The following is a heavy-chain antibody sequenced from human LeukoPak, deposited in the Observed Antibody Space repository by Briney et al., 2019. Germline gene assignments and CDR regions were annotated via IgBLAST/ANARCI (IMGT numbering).Heavy chain of an antibody. CDR3: ARVAEAAAFDY. CDR1: GFTFSNYS. J-gene: IGHJ4*02. V-gene: IGHV3-21*01. D-gene: IGHD6-13*01. Sequence: GGSLRLSCAASGFTFSNYSMNWVRQAPGKGLEWVSSISSRSGYIHYADSVKGRFTISRDNAKNSLYLQMSSLRADDTAVYYCARVAEAAAFDYWGQGTLVTVSS. CDR2: ISSRSGYI.